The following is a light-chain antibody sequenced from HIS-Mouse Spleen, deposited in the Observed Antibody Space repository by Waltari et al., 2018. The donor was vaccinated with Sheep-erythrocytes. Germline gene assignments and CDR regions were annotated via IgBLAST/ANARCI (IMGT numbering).Light chain of an antibody. J-gene: IGLJ2*01. V-gene: IGLV2-23*01. Sequence: QSALTQPSSVYGSTGQSITIACPGPSRDVWSYNLFSWYQQHPGKAPKLMIYEGSKRPSGVSNRFSGSKSGNTASLTISGLQAEDEADYYCCSYAGSSTLVFGGGTKLTVL. CDR3: CSYAGSSTLV. CDR1: SRDVWSYNL. CDR2: EGS.